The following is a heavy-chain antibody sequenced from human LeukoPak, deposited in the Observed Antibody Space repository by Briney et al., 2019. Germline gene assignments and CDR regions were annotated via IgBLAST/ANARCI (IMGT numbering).Heavy chain of an antibody. D-gene: IGHD1-26*01. CDR1: GFTFSTYT. Sequence: GRSLRLSCAASGFTFSTYTMHWVRQAPGKGLVWVTFISYDGGKKYTADSVKGRFTISRDNSKNTLYLQMDNLRTEDTAVYYCATSPPLHYSGSYETFDYWGQGTLVTVSS. J-gene: IGHJ4*02. CDR2: ISYDGGKK. CDR3: ATSPPLHYSGSYETFDY. V-gene: IGHV3-30-3*01.